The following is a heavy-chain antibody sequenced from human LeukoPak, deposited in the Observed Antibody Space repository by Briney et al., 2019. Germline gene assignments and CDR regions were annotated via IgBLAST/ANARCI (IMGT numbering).Heavy chain of an antibody. CDR3: ARNTRFLAWPYFDF. Sequence: SETLSLTCTVSGGSISSSSYYWGWIRQPPGKGLEWIGSIYYSGSTYYNPSLKSRVTISVDTSKNQFSLKLSSVTAADTAVYYCARNTRFLAWPYFDFCGQGTLVTVSS. D-gene: IGHD3-3*01. CDR2: IYYSGST. V-gene: IGHV4-39*01. CDR1: GGSISSSSYY. J-gene: IGHJ4*02.